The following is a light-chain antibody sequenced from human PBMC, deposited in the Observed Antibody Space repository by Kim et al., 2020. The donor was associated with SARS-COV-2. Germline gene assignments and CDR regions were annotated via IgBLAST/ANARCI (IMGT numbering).Light chain of an antibody. V-gene: IGLV3-1*01. CDR3: QAWDSSTPWV. CDR1: KLGDKY. J-gene: IGLJ3*02. CDR2: QDR. Sequence: SYELTQPPSVSVSPGETASITCSGDKLGDKYVYWYQQKPGQSPVLVMYQDRKRPSGIPERFSGSNSGDTATLTISGTQAMDEADYYCQAWDSSTPWVFGG.